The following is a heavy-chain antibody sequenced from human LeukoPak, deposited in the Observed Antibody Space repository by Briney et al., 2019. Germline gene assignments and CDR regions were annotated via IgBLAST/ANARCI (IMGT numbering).Heavy chain of an antibody. CDR3: ARMGYYYSIPTFFDY. J-gene: IGHJ4*02. D-gene: IGHD3-22*01. Sequence: PGGSLRLSCAASGFTVSSNYMSWVRQAPGKGLEWVSVIYSGGSTYYADSVKGRLTISRDNSKNTLYLQMNSLRAEDTAVYYCARMGYYYSIPTFFDYWGQGTLVTVSS. V-gene: IGHV3-66*02. CDR1: GFTVSSNY. CDR2: IYSGGST.